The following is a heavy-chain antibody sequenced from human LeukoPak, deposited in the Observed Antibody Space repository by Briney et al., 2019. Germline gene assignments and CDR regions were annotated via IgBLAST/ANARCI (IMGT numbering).Heavy chain of an antibody. CDR2: IRYDGSNK. CDR3: AKDLVARLFDY. CDR1: GFTFSSYG. Sequence: GGSLRLSCAASGFTFSSYGMHWVRQAPGKGLEWVACIRYDGSNKYYADSVKGRFTISRDNSKNTLYLQMNSLRAEDTAVYYCAKDLVARLFDYWGQGTLVTVSS. J-gene: IGHJ4*02. D-gene: IGHD2-2*01. V-gene: IGHV3-30*02.